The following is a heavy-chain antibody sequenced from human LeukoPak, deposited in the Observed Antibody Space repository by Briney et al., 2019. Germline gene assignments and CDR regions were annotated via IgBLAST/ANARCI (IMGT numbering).Heavy chain of an antibody. D-gene: IGHD1-26*01. CDR2: INPNNGGT. CDR3: AGKLVGGNPFDF. CDR1: GYTSSEYY. V-gene: IGHV1-2*02. Sequence: ASVEVSCKASGYTSSEYYIHWVRQAPGQGPEWMGWINPNNGGTRYAQKFQGRVTMTRDTSISTAYVELNELISDDTAVYYCAGKLVGGNPFDFWGQGTLVTVSS. J-gene: IGHJ4*02.